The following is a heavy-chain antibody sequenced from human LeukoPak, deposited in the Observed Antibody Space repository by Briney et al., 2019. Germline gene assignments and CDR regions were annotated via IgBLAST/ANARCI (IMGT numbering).Heavy chain of an antibody. V-gene: IGHV1-8*03. J-gene: IGHJ6*03. D-gene: IGHD6-13*01. CDR3: AAHSSSWSGYYYYYMDV. CDR1: GYTFTSYD. CDR2: MNPNSGNT. Sequence: ASVKVSCKASGYTFTSYDINWVRQATGQGLEWMGWMNPNSGNTGYAQKFQERVTITRDMSTSTAYMELSSLRSEDTAVYYCAAHSSSWSGYYYYYMDVWGKGTTVTVSS.